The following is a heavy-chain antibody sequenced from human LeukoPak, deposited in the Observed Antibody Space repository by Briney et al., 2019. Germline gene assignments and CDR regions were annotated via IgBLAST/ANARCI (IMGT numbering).Heavy chain of an antibody. CDR2: IYYSEST. D-gene: IGHD2-2*03. V-gene: IGHV4-61*01. J-gene: IGHJ3*02. CDR1: GGSVSSGSYY. Sequence: PSETLSLTCTVSGGSVSSGSYYWSWIRQPPGKGLEWIGYIYYSESTNYNPSLKSRVTISVDTSKNQFSLKLSSVTAADTAVYYCARDRSSSGYCSSTSCYDDAFDIWGQGTMVTVSS. CDR3: ARDRSSSGYCSSTSCYDDAFDI.